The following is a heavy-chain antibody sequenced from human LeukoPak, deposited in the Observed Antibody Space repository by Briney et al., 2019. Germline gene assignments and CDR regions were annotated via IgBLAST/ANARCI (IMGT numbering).Heavy chain of an antibody. CDR3: ARTARTVDY. CDR1: GFTISDYY. Sequence: GGSLRLSCAASGFTISDYYMSWVRQAQGKGLEYVSYISGSGSGINYADSVKGRFTISRDNAKNSLYLQMNSLREEDTAVYYCARTARTVDYWGQGTLVTVSS. CDR2: ISGSGSGI. J-gene: IGHJ4*02. V-gene: IGHV3-11*04. D-gene: IGHD5-18*01.